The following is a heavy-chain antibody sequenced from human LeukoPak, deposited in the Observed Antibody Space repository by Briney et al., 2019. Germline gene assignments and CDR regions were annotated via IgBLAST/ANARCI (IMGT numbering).Heavy chain of an antibody. CDR1: GFTFSIYW. CDR2: IKKDGSEK. D-gene: IGHD5-12*01. Sequence: GGSLRLSCAASGFTFSIYWMSWFRQAPGKGLEWVAHIKKDGSEKNYVDSVKGRFTISRDNAKNSLYLQMNSLRAEDTAVYYCARDLAHIVATWYYYYMDVWGKGTTVTISS. V-gene: IGHV3-7*01. J-gene: IGHJ6*03. CDR3: ARDLAHIVATWYYYYMDV.